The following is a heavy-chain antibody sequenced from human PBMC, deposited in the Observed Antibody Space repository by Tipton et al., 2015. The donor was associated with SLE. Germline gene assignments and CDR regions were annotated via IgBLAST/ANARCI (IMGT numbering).Heavy chain of an antibody. CDR3: AGQTDIVATMKGVHPPQPFSPSSPE. CDR2: ISSSSSYI. J-gene: IGHJ1*01. D-gene: IGHD5-12*01. CDR1: GFTFSSYS. V-gene: IGHV3-21*01. Sequence: SLRLSCAASGFTFSSYSMNWVRQAPGKGLEWVSSISSSSSYIYYADSVKGRFTISRDNAKNSLYLQMNSLRAEDTAVYYCAGQTDIVATMKGVHPPQPFSPSSPE.